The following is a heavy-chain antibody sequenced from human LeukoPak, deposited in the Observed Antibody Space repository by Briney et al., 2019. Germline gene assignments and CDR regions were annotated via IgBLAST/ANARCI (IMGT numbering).Heavy chain of an antibody. Sequence: GGSVRLSCAASGFTVITNDMTWVRQAPGKGLEWVSVLYSDGNKKYADSVQGRFTISRDNSKNTLYLEMNSLSPDDTAVYYCARGVEPPAANTLAYWGQGTLVTVSS. CDR1: GFTVITND. J-gene: IGHJ4*02. CDR3: ARGVEPPAANTLAY. CDR2: LYSDGNK. D-gene: IGHD2-2*01. V-gene: IGHV3-53*01.